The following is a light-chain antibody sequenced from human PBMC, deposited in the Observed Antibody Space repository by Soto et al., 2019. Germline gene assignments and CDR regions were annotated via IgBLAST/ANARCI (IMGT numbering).Light chain of an antibody. V-gene: IGKV3-15*01. CDR3: QQYNNWPPIT. Sequence: IVLTQSPGTLPLSPCERATLSCSSIQSVSSNLAWYQQKPGQAPRLLIYGASTRATGIPARFSGSGSGTEFTLTISSLQSEDFAVYYCQQYNNWPPITFGQGTRLEIK. CDR2: GAS. J-gene: IGKJ5*01. CDR1: QSVSSN.